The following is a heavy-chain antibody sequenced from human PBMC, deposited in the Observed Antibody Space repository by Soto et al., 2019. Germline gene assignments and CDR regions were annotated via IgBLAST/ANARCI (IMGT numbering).Heavy chain of an antibody. V-gene: IGHV1-69*01. CDR1: GGGNLRDYR. D-gene: IGHD5-12*01. CDR2: IIPKLGSA. J-gene: IGHJ5*02. Sequence: QVQLVQSGAEVKEPGSSVKVSCKASGGGNLRDYRTTWVRRAPGQGLEWMGGIIPKLGSANYAQNFQGRVTVTADESTNTVYMVLRSLRSDDTAVYYCARGDDGYTFNAVSWGKETPVTVSS. CDR3: ARGDDGYTFNAVS.